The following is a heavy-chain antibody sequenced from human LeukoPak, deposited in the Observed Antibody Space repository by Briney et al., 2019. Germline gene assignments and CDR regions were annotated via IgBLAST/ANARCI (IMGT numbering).Heavy chain of an antibody. CDR3: ARVRVGAKDAFDI. CDR1: GGSISSGDYY. J-gene: IGHJ3*02. V-gene: IGHV4-30-4*08. D-gene: IGHD1-26*01. CDR2: IYYSGST. Sequence: PSQTLSLTCTVSGGSISSGDYYWSWIRQPPGKGLEWIGYIYYSGSTHYNPSLKSRVTISVDTSKNQFSLKLSSVTAADTAVYYCARVRVGAKDAFDIWGQGTMVTVSS.